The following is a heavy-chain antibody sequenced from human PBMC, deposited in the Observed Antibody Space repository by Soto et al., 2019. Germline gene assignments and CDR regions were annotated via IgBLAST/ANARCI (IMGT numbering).Heavy chain of an antibody. J-gene: IGHJ6*02. CDR1: GGSFSGYY. CDR2: INHSGST. D-gene: IGHD2-2*02. Sequence: SETLSLTCAVYGGSFSGYYWSWIRQPPGNGLEWIGEINHSGSTNYNPSLKSRVTISVDTSKNQFSLKLSSVTAADTAVYYCARDYQLLYRLYYYGMDVWGQGTTVTVSS. CDR3: ARDYQLLYRLYYYGMDV. V-gene: IGHV4-34*01.